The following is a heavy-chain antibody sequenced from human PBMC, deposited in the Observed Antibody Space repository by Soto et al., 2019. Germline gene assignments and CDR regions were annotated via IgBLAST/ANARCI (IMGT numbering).Heavy chain of an antibody. CDR3: ARGDNDY. CDR2: IHPDGGHT. CDR1: GYTFTNYY. Sequence: ASVKVSCKASGYTFTNYYVKWVRQAPGQGLEWLGVIHPDGGHTTYSQKLQDRVTMTRDTFTSTVYMELSSLRSEDTAVYYCARGDNDYWGQGTLVTVSS. V-gene: IGHV1-46*01. J-gene: IGHJ4*02.